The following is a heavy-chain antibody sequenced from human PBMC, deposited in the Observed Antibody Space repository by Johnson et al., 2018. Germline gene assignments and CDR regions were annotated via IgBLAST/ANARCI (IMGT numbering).Heavy chain of an antibody. J-gene: IGHJ6*02. Sequence: VQLVQSGGGLVQPGGSLRLSCAASGFTFSSYWMSWVRQAPGKGLEWVSSISSSTNYVYYADSLEGRFTISRDNAKHSLYLQMNSLRAEDTAVYFCARDEGRYSYYGMDVWGQGTTVTVSS. CDR2: ISSSTNYV. CDR1: GFTFSSYW. V-gene: IGHV3-21*01. CDR3: ARDEGRYSYYGMDV.